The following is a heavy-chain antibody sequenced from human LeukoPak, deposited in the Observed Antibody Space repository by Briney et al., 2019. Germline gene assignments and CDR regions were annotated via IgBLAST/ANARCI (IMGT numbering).Heavy chain of an antibody. Sequence: SETLSLTCSVSGYSISSGYYWSWIRQPAGKGLEWIGRIYTSGSTNYNPSLKGRVTMSVDTSKNQFSLKLSSVTAADTAVYYCARVVPAAMGWFDPWGQGTLVTVSS. CDR1: GYSISSGYY. V-gene: IGHV4-4*07. D-gene: IGHD2-2*01. CDR2: IYTSGST. CDR3: ARVVPAAMGWFDP. J-gene: IGHJ5*02.